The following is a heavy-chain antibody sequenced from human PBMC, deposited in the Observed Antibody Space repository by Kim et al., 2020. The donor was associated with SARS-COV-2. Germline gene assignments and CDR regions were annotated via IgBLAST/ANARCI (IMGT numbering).Heavy chain of an antibody. J-gene: IGHJ6*02. D-gene: IGHD1-1*01. CDR3: ARDWHWNDGRRSDYYYGMDV. Sequence: ASVKVSCKASGYTFTSYYMHWVRQAPGQGLEWMGIINPSGGSTSYAQKFQGRVTMTRDTSTSTVYMELSSLRSEDTAVYYCARDWHWNDGRRSDYYYGMDVWGQGTTVTVSS. CDR1: GYTFTSYY. V-gene: IGHV1-46*01. CDR2: INPSGGST.